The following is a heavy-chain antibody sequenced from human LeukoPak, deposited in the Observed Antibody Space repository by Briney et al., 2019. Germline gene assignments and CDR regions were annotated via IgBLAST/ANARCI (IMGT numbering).Heavy chain of an antibody. V-gene: IGHV3-33*01. Sequence: PGRSLRLSCAASGFTFSSYGMHWVRRAPGKGLEWVSVIWYDGSNQYYADSVKGRLTISRDNSKNTLSLQINSLRAEDTAVYYCAREAYGYNFYFDYWGQGTLVTVSS. D-gene: IGHD5-24*01. CDR3: AREAYGYNFYFDY. CDR1: GFTFSSYG. CDR2: IWYDGSNQ. J-gene: IGHJ4*02.